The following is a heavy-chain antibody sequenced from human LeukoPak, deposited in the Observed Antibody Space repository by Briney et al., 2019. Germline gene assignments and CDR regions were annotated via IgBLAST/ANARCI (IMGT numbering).Heavy chain of an antibody. CDR2: ISAYNGNT. J-gene: IGHJ4*02. V-gene: IGHV1-18*01. CDR1: GYTFTRYG. CDR3: ARRAYYFDY. Sequence: ASVKVSCKASGYTFTRYGISWVRQGPAQGLEWMGWISAYNGNTNYAQKPQGRVSMTTDTSTSTAYMELRSLRSDDTAVYYCARRAYYFDYWGQGTLVTVSS.